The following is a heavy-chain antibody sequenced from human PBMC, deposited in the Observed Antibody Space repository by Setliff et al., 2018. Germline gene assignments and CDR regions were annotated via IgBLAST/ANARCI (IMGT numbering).Heavy chain of an antibody. V-gene: IGHV1-2*02. CDR1: GYTFTDYY. Sequence: ASVKVSCKASGYTFTDYYIHWVRQAPGQGLEWMGWSNPNSGGTNPAQRVQGRVTMTRDTSITTAYMELSSLRSDDTAVYYCARQDILTGYYAFDYWGQGTLVTVSS. CDR2: SNPNSGGT. CDR3: ARQDILTGYYAFDY. J-gene: IGHJ4*02. D-gene: IGHD3-9*01.